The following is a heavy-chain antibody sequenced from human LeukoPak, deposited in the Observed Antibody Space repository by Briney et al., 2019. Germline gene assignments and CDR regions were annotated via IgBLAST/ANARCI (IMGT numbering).Heavy chain of an antibody. D-gene: IGHD3-16*02. CDR2: IYYSGST. J-gene: IGHJ3*02. CDR3: ARAGDYVWGSYRDAFDI. V-gene: IGHV4-59*01. Sequence: PSETLSLTCTVSGGSISSYYWSWIRQPPGKGLEWIGYIYYSGSTNYNPSLKSRATISVDTSKNQFSLKLSSVTAADTAVYYCARAGDYVWGSYRDAFDIWGQGQWSPSLQ. CDR1: GGSISSYY.